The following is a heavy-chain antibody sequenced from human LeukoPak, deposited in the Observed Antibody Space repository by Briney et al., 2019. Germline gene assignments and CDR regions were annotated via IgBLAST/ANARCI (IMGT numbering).Heavy chain of an antibody. D-gene: IGHD6-19*01. CDR1: GGSISSYY. CDR2: IYYSGST. CDR3: ARLDSGAVAATDY. V-gene: IGHV4-59*01. J-gene: IGHJ4*02. Sequence: SETLSLTCTVSGGSISSYYWSWIRQPPGKGLEWIGYIYYSGSTNYNPSLKSRVTISVDTSKNQFSLKLSSVTAANTAVYYCARLDSGAVAATDYWGQGTLVTVSS.